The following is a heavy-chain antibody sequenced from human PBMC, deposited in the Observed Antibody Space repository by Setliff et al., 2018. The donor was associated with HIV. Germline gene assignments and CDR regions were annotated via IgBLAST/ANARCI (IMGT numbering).Heavy chain of an antibody. CDR2: IIPILGIP. J-gene: IGHJ6*03. CDR1: GYTFTYRY. CDR3: ARDKKEVVVSDYYYYYYMDV. D-gene: IGHD2-15*01. Sequence: SVKVSCKASGYTFTYRYLHWVRQAPGQALEWMGEIIPILGIPNYAQKFQGRVTITTDESTSTAYMELSSLTSEDTAVYYCARDKKEVVVSDYYYYYYMDVWGKGTTVTVSS. V-gene: IGHV1-69*16.